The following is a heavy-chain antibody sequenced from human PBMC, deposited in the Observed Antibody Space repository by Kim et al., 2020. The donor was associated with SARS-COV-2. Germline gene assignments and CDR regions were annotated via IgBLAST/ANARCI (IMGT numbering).Heavy chain of an antibody. D-gene: IGHD1-1*01. CDR1: GGSISSSNW. J-gene: IGHJ4*02. V-gene: IGHV4-4*02. Sequence: SETLSLTCAVSGGSISSSNWWSWVRQPPGKGLEWIGEIYHSGSTNYNPSLKSRVTISVDKSKNQFSLKLSSVTAADTAVYYCARGGLNWNDGTVDYWGQGTLVTVSS. CDR2: IYHSGST. CDR3: ARGGLNWNDGTVDY.